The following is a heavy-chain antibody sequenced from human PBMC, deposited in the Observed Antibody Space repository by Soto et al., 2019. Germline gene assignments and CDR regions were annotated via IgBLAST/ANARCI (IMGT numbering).Heavy chain of an antibody. CDR2: ISAYNGNT. J-gene: IGHJ5*02. V-gene: IGHV1-18*04. Sequence: QVQLVQSGAEVKKPGASVKVSCKASGYTFTSYGISWVRQAPGQGLEWMGWISAYNGNTNYAQKLEGRVTMTTDTSTSTADLELRRLRSDDTAVYYCARESYRGWFDPWGQGTLVTVSS. D-gene: IGHD1-26*01. CDR3: ARESYRGWFDP. CDR1: GYTFTSYG.